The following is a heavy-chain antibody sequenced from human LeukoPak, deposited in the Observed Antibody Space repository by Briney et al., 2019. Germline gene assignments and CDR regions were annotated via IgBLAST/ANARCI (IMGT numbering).Heavy chain of an antibody. J-gene: IGHJ4*02. Sequence: ASVKVSCKASGYTFTSYFMHWVRQAPGQGLEWMGIINLSGGTTTYAQKFQGRVTMTRDTSTGTVYMELTSLRSEDTAVYYCVGGAPNWGFDYWGQGTLVTVSS. D-gene: IGHD7-27*01. CDR1: GYTFTSYF. V-gene: IGHV1-46*01. CDR2: INLSGGTT. CDR3: VGGAPNWGFDY.